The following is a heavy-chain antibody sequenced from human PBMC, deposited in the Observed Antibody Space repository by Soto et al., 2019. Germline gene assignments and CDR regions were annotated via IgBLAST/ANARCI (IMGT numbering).Heavy chain of an antibody. J-gene: IGHJ4*02. Sequence: QVQLVQSGAEVKKPGASVKVSCKASGYTFTSYGISWVRQAPGQGLEWMGWISAYNGNTNYAQKLQGRVTMTTDTTTSTGYMELRRPGYDGAAVYYCERDRWSCELDYWGQGTLVTVSS. V-gene: IGHV1-18*01. CDR1: GYTFTSYG. CDR3: ERDRWSCELDY. CDR2: ISAYNGNT. D-gene: IGHD1-26*01.